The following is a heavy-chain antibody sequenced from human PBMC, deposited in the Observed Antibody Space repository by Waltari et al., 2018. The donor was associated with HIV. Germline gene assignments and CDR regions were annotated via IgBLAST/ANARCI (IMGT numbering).Heavy chain of an antibody. J-gene: IGHJ4*02. D-gene: IGHD3-10*01. CDR2: INHSGST. CDR1: GGSFSGYF. V-gene: IGHV4-34*01. Sequence: QAQLQQWGAGLLKPSETLSLTCAVYGGSFSGYFWSWIRQPPGKGLEWIGEINHSGSTNDNPSLKSRLTMSVDTSKNQFSLKLNAVTAADTAVYYCARGQTYYGSGSYFEYWGQGTLVTVSS. CDR3: ARGQTYYGSGSYFEY.